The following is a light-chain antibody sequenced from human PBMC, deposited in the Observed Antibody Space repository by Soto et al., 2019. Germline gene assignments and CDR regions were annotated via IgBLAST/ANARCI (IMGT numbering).Light chain of an antibody. V-gene: IGKV2-28*01. Sequence: DIVMTQSPLSQPVTPGEPASISCRSSQSLLHTNGYNYLDWYLQKPGQSPQLLMHLGTNRASGVPYRFSGSGSGTDFTLKISRVEAEDVGVYYCMQALQTPPTFGQGTRLEIK. CDR2: LGT. CDR3: MQALQTPPT. J-gene: IGKJ5*01. CDR1: QSLLHTNGYNY.